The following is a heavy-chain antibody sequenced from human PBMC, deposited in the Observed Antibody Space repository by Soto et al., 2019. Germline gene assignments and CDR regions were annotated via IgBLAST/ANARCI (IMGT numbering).Heavy chain of an antibody. CDR3: AKDHGGSGSPLAFDI. Sequence: PGGSLRLACAASGFTFSSYDMNWVRQAPGKGLEWVSYISSSGSSINYADSVKGRFTISRDNSKNTLYLQMNSLRAEDTAVYYCAKDHGGSGSPLAFDIWGQGTMVTVSS. CDR2: ISSSGSSI. V-gene: IGHV3-48*03. D-gene: IGHD1-26*01. J-gene: IGHJ3*02. CDR1: GFTFSSYD.